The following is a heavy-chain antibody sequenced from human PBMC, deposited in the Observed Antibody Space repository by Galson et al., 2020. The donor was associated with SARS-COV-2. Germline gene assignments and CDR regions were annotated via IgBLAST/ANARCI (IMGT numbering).Heavy chain of an antibody. J-gene: IGHJ6*03. CDR1: GFTFSSYD. D-gene: IGHD5-12*01. Sequence: GESLKISCAASGFTFSSYDMHWVRQATGKGLEWVSAIGTAGDTYYPGSVKGRFTISRENAKNSLYLQMNSLRAGDTAVYYCARGPGYSGYDSKLYPYYYYYMDVWGKGTTVTVSS. CDR3: ARGPGYSGYDSKLYPYYYYYMDV. V-gene: IGHV3-13*04. CDR2: IGTAGDT.